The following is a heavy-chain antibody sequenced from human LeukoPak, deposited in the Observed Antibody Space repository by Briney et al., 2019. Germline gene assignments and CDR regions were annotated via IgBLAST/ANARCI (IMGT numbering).Heavy chain of an antibody. D-gene: IGHD5-12*01. J-gene: IGHJ4*02. CDR1: GYTFTGYY. Sequence: GASVKVSCKASGYTFTGYYMHWVRQAPGQGLEWMGWINPNSGGTNYAQKFQGRVTMTRDTSISTAYMELSRLRSDDTAVYYCARVIVATIWGLDYWGRGTLVTVSS. CDR2: INPNSGGT. CDR3: ARVIVATIWGLDY. V-gene: IGHV1-2*02.